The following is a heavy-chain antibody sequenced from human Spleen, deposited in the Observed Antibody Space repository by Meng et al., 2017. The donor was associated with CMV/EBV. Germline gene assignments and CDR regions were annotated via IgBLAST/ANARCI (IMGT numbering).Heavy chain of an antibody. CDR3: ARAARYDFWSGYYRYYYGMDV. V-gene: IGHV3-48*04. CDR1: GFTFSSYG. Sequence: GGSLRLSCAASGFTFSSYGMHWVRQAPGKGLEWVSYISSSGSTIYYADSVKGRFTISRDNAKNSLYLQMNSLRAEDTAVYYCARAARYDFWSGYYRYYYGMDVWGQGTTVTVSS. D-gene: IGHD3-3*01. CDR2: ISSSGSTI. J-gene: IGHJ6*02.